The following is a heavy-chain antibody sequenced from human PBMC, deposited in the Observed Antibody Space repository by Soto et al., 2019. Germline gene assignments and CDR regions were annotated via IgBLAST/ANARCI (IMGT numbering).Heavy chain of an antibody. D-gene: IGHD2-2*01. Sequence: GGSPRLSCAASGFTFSSYWMSWVRQAPGKGLEWVANIKQDGSEKYYVDSVKGRFTISRDNAKNSLYLQMNSLRAEDTAVYYCARDPRYQLLGDAFDIWGQGTMVTVSS. V-gene: IGHV3-7*01. CDR1: GFTFSSYW. CDR2: IKQDGSEK. CDR3: ARDPRYQLLGDAFDI. J-gene: IGHJ3*02.